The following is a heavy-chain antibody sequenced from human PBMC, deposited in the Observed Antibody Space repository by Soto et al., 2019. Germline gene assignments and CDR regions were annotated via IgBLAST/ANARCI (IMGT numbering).Heavy chain of an antibody. J-gene: IGHJ6*02. Sequence: GGSLRLSCAASGFTFSSYEMNWVRQAPGKGLEWVSYISSSGSTIYYADSVKGRFTISRDNAKNSLYLQMNSLRAEDTAVYYCARDTPPRYYDSSGTNYYYGMDVWGQGTTVTVSS. CDR1: GFTFSSYE. V-gene: IGHV3-48*03. CDR2: ISSSGSTI. CDR3: ARDTPPRYYDSSGTNYYYGMDV. D-gene: IGHD3-22*01.